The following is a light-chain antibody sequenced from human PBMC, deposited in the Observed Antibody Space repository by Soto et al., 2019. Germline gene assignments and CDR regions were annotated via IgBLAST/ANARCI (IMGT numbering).Light chain of an antibody. CDR1: SSDVGTYNL. J-gene: IGLJ2*01. V-gene: IGLV2-23*01. CDR3: SSYVGSGTYVV. CDR2: EGN. Sequence: QPVLTQPASVSGSPGQSITISCTGTSSDVGTYNLVSWYQQHPGNAPKLMIYEGNKRPSGVSNRFSGSKSGNTASRTISGLQAADEGDYYCSSYVGSGTYVVFGGGTKLTVL.